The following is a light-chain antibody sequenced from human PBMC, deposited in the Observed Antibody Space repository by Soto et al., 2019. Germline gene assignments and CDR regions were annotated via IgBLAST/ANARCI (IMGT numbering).Light chain of an antibody. CDR1: QSVISSY. CDR3: QQYGSSPPNT. Sequence: EIVLTQSPGTLSLSPGEIATLSCRASQSVISSYLAWYQQKPGQAPRLLIYGASSRATGIPDRFSGSGSGTDFTLTISRLEPEDFAVYYCQQYGSSPPNTFGQGTKLEIK. V-gene: IGKV3-20*01. J-gene: IGKJ2*01. CDR2: GAS.